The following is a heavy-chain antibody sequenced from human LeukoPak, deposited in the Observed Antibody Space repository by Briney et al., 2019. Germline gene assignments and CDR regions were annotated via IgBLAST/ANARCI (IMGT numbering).Heavy chain of an antibody. CDR1: GFTFDDYA. D-gene: IGHD3-10*01. CDR2: ISWDGGST. Sequence: GGSLRLSCAASGFTFDDYAMHWVRQAPGKGLEWVSLISWDGGSTYYADSVKGRFTISRDNSKNSLYLQMNSLRAEDTALYCCAKGSTYGSGSYWFDYWGQGTLVTVSS. CDR3: AKGSTYGSGSYWFDY. V-gene: IGHV3-43D*03. J-gene: IGHJ4*02.